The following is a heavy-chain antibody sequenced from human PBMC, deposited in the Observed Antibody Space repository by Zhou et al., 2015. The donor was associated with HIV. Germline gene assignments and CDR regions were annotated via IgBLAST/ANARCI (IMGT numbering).Heavy chain of an antibody. Sequence: QVQLVESGGGVVQPGRSLRLSCAASGFTFSNYGMHWVRQAPGKGLEWVAVIWYDGSNKYYADSVRGRFTVSRDNSKNTVYLQMNSLRSEDTGVYFCAKARLTMMPGVQSAFDTWGQGTMVTVSS. J-gene: IGHJ3*02. V-gene: IGHV3-33*06. CDR2: IWYDGSNK. CDR1: GFTFSNYG. D-gene: IGHD3-10*01. CDR3: AKARLTMMPGVQSAFDT.